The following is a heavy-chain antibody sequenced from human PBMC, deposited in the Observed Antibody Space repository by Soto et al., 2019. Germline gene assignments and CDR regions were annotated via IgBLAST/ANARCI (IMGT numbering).Heavy chain of an antibody. CDR1: GYTFTSYD. J-gene: IGHJ6*02. Sequence: ASVKVSCKASGYTFTSYDINWVRQATGQGLEWMGWMNPNSGNTGYAQKFQGRVTMTRNTSISTAYMELSSLRSGDTAVYYCARGPYSSSWYPYYYYGMDVWGQGTTVTVSS. V-gene: IGHV1-8*01. CDR2: MNPNSGNT. CDR3: ARGPYSSSWYPYYYYGMDV. D-gene: IGHD6-13*01.